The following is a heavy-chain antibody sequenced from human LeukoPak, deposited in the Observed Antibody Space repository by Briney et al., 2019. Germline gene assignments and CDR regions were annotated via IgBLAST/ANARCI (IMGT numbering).Heavy chain of an antibody. D-gene: IGHD6-19*01. V-gene: IGHV1-2*06. CDR3: ARGSGYSSGWVDY. J-gene: IGHJ4*02. Sequence: ASVKVSCKASGYTSTGYYMHWVRQAPGQGLEWMGRINPNSGGTNYAQKFQGRVTMTRDTSISTAYMELSRLRSDDTAVYYCARGSGYSSGWVDYWGQGTLVTVSS. CDR1: GYTSTGYY. CDR2: INPNSGGT.